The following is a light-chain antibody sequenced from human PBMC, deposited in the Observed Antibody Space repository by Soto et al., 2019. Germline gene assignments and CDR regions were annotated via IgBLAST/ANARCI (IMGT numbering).Light chain of an antibody. CDR1: SSDVGGYNY. CDR2: DVS. V-gene: IGLV2-14*01. Sequence: QSALTQPASVSGSPGQTITISCTGNSSDVGGYNYVSWYQQHPGKAPKLMIYDVSNRPSGVSNRFSGSKSGNTASLTISGLQAEYESDYTCSSYTSSSTLRVFGTGTKVT. J-gene: IGLJ1*01. CDR3: SSYTSSSTLRV.